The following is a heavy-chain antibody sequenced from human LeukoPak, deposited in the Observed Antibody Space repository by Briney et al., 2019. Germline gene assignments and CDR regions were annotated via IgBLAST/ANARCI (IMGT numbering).Heavy chain of an antibody. J-gene: IGHJ4*02. CDR1: GFTFSSYG. CDR2: ISYEGTNK. V-gene: IGHV3-30*18. Sequence: GGSRRLSCAASGFTFSSYGMHWVRQAPGKGLEGVAVISYEGTNKYYADSVRGRFTISRDNSKDTLFLQMHSLRGEDTAVYYCAKDMPPLRPSSWYYFDYWGQGTLVTVSS. D-gene: IGHD6-13*01. CDR3: AKDMPPLRPSSWYYFDY.